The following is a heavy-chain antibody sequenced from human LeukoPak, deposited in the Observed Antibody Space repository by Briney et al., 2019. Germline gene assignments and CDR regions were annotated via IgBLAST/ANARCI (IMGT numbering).Heavy chain of an antibody. J-gene: IGHJ5*02. D-gene: IGHD2-15*01. Sequence: SQTLSLTCTVSGGSIRSYYWSWIRQPPGKGLEWIGYIYYSGSTNYNPSLKSRVTISVDTSKNQFSLKLSSVTAADTAVYYCAGSILYCSGGSCAQTWFDPWGQGTLVTVSS. CDR2: IYYSGST. CDR1: GGSIRSYY. V-gene: IGHV4-59*01. CDR3: AGSILYCSGGSCAQTWFDP.